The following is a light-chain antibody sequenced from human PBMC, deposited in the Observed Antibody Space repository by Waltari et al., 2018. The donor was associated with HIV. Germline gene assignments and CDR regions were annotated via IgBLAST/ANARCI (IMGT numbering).Light chain of an antibody. J-gene: IGLJ1*01. V-gene: IGLV2-14*01. Sequence: QSTLTQPVSVSGSPGQSITISCTGTSSDVFNYNYVSWYQQHPDRAPKLMIYEGRNRPSGVSNRFSGSKSGNTASLTISGLQAEDEADYYCSSYTRSSTYVFGTGTKVTVL. CDR1: SSDVFNYNY. CDR2: EGR. CDR3: SSYTRSSTYV.